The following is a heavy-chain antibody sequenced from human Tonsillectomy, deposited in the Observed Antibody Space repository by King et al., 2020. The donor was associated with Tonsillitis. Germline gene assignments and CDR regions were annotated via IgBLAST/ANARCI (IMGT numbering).Heavy chain of an antibody. D-gene: IGHD3-22*01. CDR2: IRYDGSNK. V-gene: IGHV3-30*02. Sequence: VQLVESGGGVVQPGGSLRLSCAVSRFTFSSYGMHWVRQAPGKGLEWVAFIRYDGSNKYYADSVKGRFTISRDNSKNTLYLQMNSLRAEDTAVYYCAKEVIVVGTDYWGQGTLVTVSS. CDR3: AKEVIVVGTDY. CDR1: RFTFSSYG. J-gene: IGHJ4*02.